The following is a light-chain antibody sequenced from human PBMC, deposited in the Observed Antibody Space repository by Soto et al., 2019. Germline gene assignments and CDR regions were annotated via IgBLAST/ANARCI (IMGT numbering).Light chain of an antibody. V-gene: IGLV2-8*01. J-gene: IGLJ3*02. CDR1: SSDVGAYKY. CDR2: EVT. CDR3: TSYVGNDIWV. Sequence: QSALTQPPSASGSPGQSVTISCTGTSSDVGAYKYVSWYQQYPGKAPKLMIYEVTKRPSGVPDRFSGSKSGNTASLTVSGLQAEDAADYHCTSYVGNDIWVFGGGTKLTVL.